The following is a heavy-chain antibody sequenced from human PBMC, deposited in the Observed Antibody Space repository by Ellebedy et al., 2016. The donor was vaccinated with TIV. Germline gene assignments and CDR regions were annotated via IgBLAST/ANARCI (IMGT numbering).Heavy chain of an antibody. CDR2: INHSGST. J-gene: IGHJ4*02. Sequence: MPSETLSLTCAVYGGSFSGYYWSWIRQPPGKGLEWIGEINHSGSTNYNPSLKSRVTISVDTSKNQFSLKLSSVTAADKAVYYCARHVQITFGGVIGHWGQGTLVTVSS. CDR3: ARHVQITFGGVIGH. D-gene: IGHD3-16*02. CDR1: GGSFSGYY. V-gene: IGHV4-34*01.